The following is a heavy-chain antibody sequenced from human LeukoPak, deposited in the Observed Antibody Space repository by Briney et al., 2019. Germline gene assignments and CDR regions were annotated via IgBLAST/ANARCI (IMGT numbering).Heavy chain of an antibody. Sequence: SETLSLTCSVSGGSITSYYWSWIRQPAGKGLEWIGRIYSSGTTYYNPSLKSRVTISVDTSKNQFSLKLSSVTAADTAVYYCARVTGPTSTVVRGVIIPTFDSWGQGTLVTVSS. CDR1: GGSITSYY. V-gene: IGHV4-4*07. D-gene: IGHD3-10*01. CDR2: IYSSGTT. CDR3: ARVTGPTSTVVRGVIIPTFDS. J-gene: IGHJ4*02.